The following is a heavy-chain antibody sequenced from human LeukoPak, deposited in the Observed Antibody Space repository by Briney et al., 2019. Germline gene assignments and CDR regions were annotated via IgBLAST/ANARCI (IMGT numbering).Heavy chain of an antibody. D-gene: IGHD3-16*02. V-gene: IGHV4-34*01. CDR1: GGSFSNYY. CDR3: ARHRPYVWGRYREIDY. J-gene: IGHJ4*02. CDR2: INHSGST. Sequence: SETLSLTCAVYGGSFSNYYWSWIRQPPGKGLERIGEINHSGSTNCNPSLKSRVTISVDTSKNQFSLKLSSVTAADTAVYYCARHRPYVWGRYREIDYWGQGTLVTVSS.